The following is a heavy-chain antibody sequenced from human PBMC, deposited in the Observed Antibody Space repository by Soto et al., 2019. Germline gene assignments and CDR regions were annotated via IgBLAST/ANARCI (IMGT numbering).Heavy chain of an antibody. CDR1: GFTFSSYA. CDR2: ISGSGGST. CDR3: AKDIPLLLYEGGMDV. Sequence: GGSLRLSCAASGFTFSSYAMSWVRQAPGKGLEWVSAISGSGGSTYYADSVKGRFTISRDNSKNTLYLQMNSLRAEDTAVYYCAKDIPLLLYEGGMDVWRQGTTVTVSS. D-gene: IGHD3-10*01. V-gene: IGHV3-23*01. J-gene: IGHJ6*02.